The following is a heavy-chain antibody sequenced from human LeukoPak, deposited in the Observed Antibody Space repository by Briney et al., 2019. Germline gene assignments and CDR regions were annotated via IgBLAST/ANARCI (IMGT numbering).Heavy chain of an antibody. CDR1: GFTFSTYW. CDR3: ARERQNKDFWSGGDY. J-gene: IGHJ4*02. V-gene: IGHV3-7*01. Sequence: GGSLRLSCAASGFTFSTYWMSWVRQAPGKGLEGVANIKQDGSEKYYVDSVKGRFTISRDNAKNSLYLQMNTLGPEDPAVYYCARERQNKDFWSGGDYWGQGTLVTVSS. D-gene: IGHD3-3*01. CDR2: IKQDGSEK.